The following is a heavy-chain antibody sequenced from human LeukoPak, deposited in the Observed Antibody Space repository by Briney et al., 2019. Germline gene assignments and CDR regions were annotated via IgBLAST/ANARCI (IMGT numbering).Heavy chain of an antibody. CDR3: ARDRYSGWLRIDY. D-gene: IGHD5-12*01. CDR1: GYSISSGYY. Sequence: SETLSLTCAVSGYSISSGYYWGWIRQPPGTGLEWIGSIYHSGITYYNPSLKSRVTISVDTSKNQFSLKLSSVTAADTAVYYCARDRYSGWLRIDYWGQGTLVTVSS. J-gene: IGHJ4*02. CDR2: IYHSGIT. V-gene: IGHV4-38-2*02.